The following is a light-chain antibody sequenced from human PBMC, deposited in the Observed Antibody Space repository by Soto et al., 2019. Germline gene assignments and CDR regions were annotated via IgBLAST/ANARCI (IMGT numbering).Light chain of an antibody. CDR2: AAS. V-gene: IGKV1-39*01. CDR3: QQSYSTLVRT. J-gene: IGKJ1*01. Sequence: DIHVSQSPASLSASVGDRVTITCRASQSISSYLNWYQQKPGKAPKLLIYAASSLQSGVPSRFSGSGSGTDFTLTISSLQPEDFATYYCQQSYSTLVRTFGQGTKVDIK. CDR1: QSISSY.